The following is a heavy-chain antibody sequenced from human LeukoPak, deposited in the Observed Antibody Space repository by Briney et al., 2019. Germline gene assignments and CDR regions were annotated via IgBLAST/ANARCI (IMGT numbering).Heavy chain of an antibody. J-gene: IGHJ4*02. CDR3: AREGRRVVATSPLDY. V-gene: IGHV1-46*01. Sequence: ASVKVSCKASGYTFTSYYMHWVRQAPGQGLEWMGIINPSGGSTSHAQKFQGRVTMTRDTSTNTVYMELSSLRSEDTAVYYCAREGRRVVATSPLDYWGQGTLVTVSS. CDR2: INPSGGST. D-gene: IGHD5-12*01. CDR1: GYTFTSYY.